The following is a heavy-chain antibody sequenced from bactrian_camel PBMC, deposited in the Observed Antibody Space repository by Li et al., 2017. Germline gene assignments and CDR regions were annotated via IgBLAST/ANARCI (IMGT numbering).Heavy chain of an antibody. CDR3: VGDRDGGSFVGFAY. V-gene: IGHV3S63*01. CDR2: ISSDGSP. Sequence: HVQLVESGGGSVQAGGSLRLSCTASGLSYDDHAMGWYRLGPGNECELVSSISSDGSPYYLESVKGRFTISRDNAKNTLTLQMNSLKPEDTAVYYCVGDRDGGSFVGFAYWGQGTQVTVS. D-gene: IGHD6*01. CDR1: GLSYDDHA. J-gene: IGHJ4*01.